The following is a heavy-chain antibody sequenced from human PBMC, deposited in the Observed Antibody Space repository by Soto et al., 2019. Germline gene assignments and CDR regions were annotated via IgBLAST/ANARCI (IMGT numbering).Heavy chain of an antibody. V-gene: IGHV1-3*01. D-gene: IGHD6-13*01. Sequence: GASVKVSCKASGYTFTSYGIYWVRQAPGQRLEWLGWINAANGDTKYSPKFQGRVTITRDTSASTAYMELSSLRSEDTAVDYCVRRHVSATGIDWFDPWGQGTLVTVSS. CDR3: VRRHVSATGIDWFDP. CDR2: INAANGDT. CDR1: GYTFTSYG. J-gene: IGHJ5*02.